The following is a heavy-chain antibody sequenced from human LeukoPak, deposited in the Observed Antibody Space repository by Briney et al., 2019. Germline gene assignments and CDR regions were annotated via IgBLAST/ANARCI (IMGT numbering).Heavy chain of an antibody. Sequence: GGSLRLSCAASGFTFRSYWMHWVRQAPGKGLVWVSGINSDGSDTSYADDVEGRFTISRNNAKNTLYLQMNSLRAEDTAVYYCARVGIQRYFDYWGQGTLVTVSS. CDR3: ARVGIQRYFDY. CDR2: INSDGSDT. CDR1: GFTFRSYW. D-gene: IGHD5-18*01. V-gene: IGHV3-74*01. J-gene: IGHJ4*02.